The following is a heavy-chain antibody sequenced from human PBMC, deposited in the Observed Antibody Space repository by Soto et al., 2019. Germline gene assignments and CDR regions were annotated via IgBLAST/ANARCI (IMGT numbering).Heavy chain of an antibody. CDR1: ACSFCNYI. Sequence: SGWVACKGAACSFCNYILLVVRQFPGQRLEWMGWINIGNGNTKYSQKFQGRVTITRETSASTAYMELSSLRSEDTAVYYCARAQSRFLEWLLELNFQHWGQGTLVPVSS. CDR2: INIGNGNT. J-gene: IGHJ1*01. V-gene: IGHV1-3*04. CDR3: ARAQSRFLEWLLELNFQH. D-gene: IGHD3-3*01.